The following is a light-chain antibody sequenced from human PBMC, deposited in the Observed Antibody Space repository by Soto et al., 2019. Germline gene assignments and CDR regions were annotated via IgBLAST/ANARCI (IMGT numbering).Light chain of an antibody. CDR3: QQYNNWPLT. V-gene: IGKV3-15*01. CDR1: KSVSSN. CDR2: GAS. J-gene: IGKJ4*01. Sequence: IVLTQSPGALSASPGERATRSCRASKSVSSNLAWYQQKPGQAPRLLISGASTRATGIPARFSGSGSGTDFTLTISSLQPEDFAVYYCQQYNNWPLTFGRGTKVDIK.